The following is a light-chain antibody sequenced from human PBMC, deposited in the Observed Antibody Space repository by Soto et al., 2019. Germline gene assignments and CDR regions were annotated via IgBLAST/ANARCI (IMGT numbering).Light chain of an antibody. CDR3: CSYAGSFNYV. CDR2: DVT. V-gene: IGLV2-11*01. J-gene: IGLJ1*01. Sequence: QSALTQPRSVSRSPGQSVTISCTGTSSDVGGYYFVSWYQQHPGKAPKLMIYDVTKRPSGVPDRFSGSKSGNTASLTISGLQTEDEAEYYCCSYAGSFNYVFGTGTKVTVL. CDR1: SSDVGGYYF.